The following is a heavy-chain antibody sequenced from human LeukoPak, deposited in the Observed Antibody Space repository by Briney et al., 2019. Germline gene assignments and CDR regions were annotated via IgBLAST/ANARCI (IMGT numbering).Heavy chain of an antibody. CDR2: IYYSGST. CDR3: ARAGAWTAYFDISGYQRLDPPVEPFEL. CDR1: GGSISSGGYY. Sequence: SQTLSLTCTVSGGSISSGGYYWRWIRQPPGKGLEWSGYIYYSGSTYYNPSLKSRVTISVDTSKNQFSLKLSSVTAADTAVYYGARAGAWTAYFDISGYQRLDPPVEPFELWGRGTLVTVSS. V-gene: IGHV4-31*03. J-gene: IGHJ2*01. D-gene: IGHD3-22*01.